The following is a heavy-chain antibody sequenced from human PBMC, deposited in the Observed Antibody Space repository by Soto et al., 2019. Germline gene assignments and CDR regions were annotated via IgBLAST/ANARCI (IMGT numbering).Heavy chain of an antibody. D-gene: IGHD3-10*01. J-gene: IGHJ6*03. CDR3: ASGMLVRGAYYVDV. V-gene: IGHV6-1*01. Sequence: PSQTLSLTCVISGDSVTGNTAGWNWIRQSPSRGLEWLGRTYYRSKWYYDYAGSVKGRMTINPDTSRNQFSLQLNSVSPEDTAVYYCASGMLVRGAYYVDVVGKGTMVTVSS. CDR2: TYYRSKWYY. CDR1: GDSVTGNTAG.